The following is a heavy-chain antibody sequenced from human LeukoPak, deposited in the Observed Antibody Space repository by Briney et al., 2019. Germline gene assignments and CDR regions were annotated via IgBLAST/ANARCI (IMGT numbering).Heavy chain of an antibody. D-gene: IGHD6-13*01. CDR3: ASILKAAAGTLYFDY. CDR2: ISGGGGST. J-gene: IGHJ4*02. V-gene: IGHV3-23*01. Sequence: GGSLRLSCAASGFTFSSYAMSWVRQAPGKGLEWVSAISGGGGSTYYADSVKGRFTISRDNSKNTLYLQMNSLRAEDTAVYYCASILKAAAGTLYFDYWGQGTLVTVSS. CDR1: GFTFSSYA.